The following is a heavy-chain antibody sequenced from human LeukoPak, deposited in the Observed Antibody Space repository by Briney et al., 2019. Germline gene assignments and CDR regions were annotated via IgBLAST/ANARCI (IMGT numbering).Heavy chain of an antibody. CDR1: GFTFSSYA. Sequence: GGSLGLSCAASGFTFSSYAMHWVRQAPGKGLEWVAVISYDGSNKYYADSVKGRSTISRDNSKNTLYLQMNSLRAEDTAVYYCARAHSTQWIAGNGYWGQGTLVTVSS. D-gene: IGHD5-12*01. J-gene: IGHJ4*02. V-gene: IGHV3-30-3*01. CDR3: ARAHSTQWIAGNGY. CDR2: ISYDGSNK.